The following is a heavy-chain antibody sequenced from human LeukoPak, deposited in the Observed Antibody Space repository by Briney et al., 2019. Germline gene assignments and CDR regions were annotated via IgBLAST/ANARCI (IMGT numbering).Heavy chain of an antibody. J-gene: IGHJ4*02. CDR3: ARAPREGFSGSYHDY. CDR1: GFPFSSYS. D-gene: IGHD1-26*01. Sequence: GSLRLSCAAPGFPFSSYSMHWVRPAPGKGLEYVSAISSNGDNTYYANSVKGRFTISRDNSKNTLFLQMASLRGEDTALYYCARAPREGFSGSYHDYWGQGTLVTVSS. V-gene: IGHV3-64*01. CDR2: ISSNGDNT.